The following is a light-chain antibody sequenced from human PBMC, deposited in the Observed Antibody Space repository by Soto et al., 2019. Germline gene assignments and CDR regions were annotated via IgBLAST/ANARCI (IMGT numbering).Light chain of an antibody. Sequence: EIVMTQSPPTLSVSPGERATLSCRASQSVATNLAWYQQKPGQSPRLLIYGASTRATGIPAGFSGDGSGTEFTLTISSLQSEDFAVYFCQQYNKWPYTFGQGTKLEIK. J-gene: IGKJ2*01. CDR3: QQYNKWPYT. CDR2: GAS. V-gene: IGKV3-15*01. CDR1: QSVATN.